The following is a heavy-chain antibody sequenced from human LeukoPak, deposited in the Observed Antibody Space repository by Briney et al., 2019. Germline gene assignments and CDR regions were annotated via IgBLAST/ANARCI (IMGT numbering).Heavy chain of an antibody. Sequence: PSETLSLTCTVSGGSINNYYWSRIRQPAGKGLEWIGRIYSSGSTNYSPSLKSRVTMSVDTTKTQFSLRLSSVTAADTAVYYCARGPDTRGYSYYFDYWGQGTLVSVSS. J-gene: IGHJ4*02. V-gene: IGHV4-4*07. CDR1: GGSINNYY. CDR3: ARGPDTRGYSYYFDY. CDR2: IYSSGST. D-gene: IGHD5-18*01.